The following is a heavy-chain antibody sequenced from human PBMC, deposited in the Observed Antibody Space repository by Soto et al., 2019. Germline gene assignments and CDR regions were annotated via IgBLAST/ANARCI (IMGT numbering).Heavy chain of an antibody. CDR2: IVVGSGNT. Sequence: QMQLVQSGPEVKKPGTSVKVSCKASGLTFTRSAVQWVRQALGQRPEGIGWIVVGSGNTNYAQKSQERVTITTDMSTSTAYRELSSLRSEDTAVYYCAAFATTGDAFDAGGQGTMVTVSS. J-gene: IGHJ3*01. CDR1: GLTFTRSA. D-gene: IGHD4-17*01. CDR3: AAFATTGDAFDA. V-gene: IGHV1-58*01.